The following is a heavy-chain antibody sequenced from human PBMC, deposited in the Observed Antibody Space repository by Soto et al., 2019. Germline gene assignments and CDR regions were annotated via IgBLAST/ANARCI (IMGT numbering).Heavy chain of an antibody. Sequence: AGGSLRLSCTASGFTFGDYAMSWVRQAPGKGLEWVGFIRSKAYGGTTEYAASVKGRFTISRDDSKSIAYLQMNSLKTEDTAVYYCTRDEGLPPGGWTYYYGSGSQRSFDYWGQGTLVTVSS. J-gene: IGHJ4*02. CDR1: GFTFGDYA. D-gene: IGHD3-10*01. V-gene: IGHV3-49*04. CDR3: TRDEGLPPGGWTYYYGSGSQRSFDY. CDR2: IRSKAYGGTT.